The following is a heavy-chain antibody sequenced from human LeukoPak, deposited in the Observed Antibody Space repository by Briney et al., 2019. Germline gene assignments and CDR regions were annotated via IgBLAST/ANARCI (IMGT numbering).Heavy chain of an antibody. CDR3: ARDRSSGWSFDY. CDR1: GFTFSSYS. J-gene: IGHJ4*02. V-gene: IGHV3-21*01. Sequence: GGSLRLSCAASGFTFSSYSMNWVRQAPGKGLEWVSSISSSSSYIYYADSVRGRFTISRDSAKNSLYLQMNSLRAEDTAVYYCARDRSSGWSFDYWGQGTLVTDSS. D-gene: IGHD6-19*01. CDR2: ISSSSSYI.